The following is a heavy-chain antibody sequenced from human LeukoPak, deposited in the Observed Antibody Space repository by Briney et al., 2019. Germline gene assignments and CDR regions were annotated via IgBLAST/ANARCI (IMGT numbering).Heavy chain of an antibody. D-gene: IGHD2-2*01. CDR1: GGSISSYY. CDR3: ARDVDAPYYYGMDV. Sequence: PSETLSLTCTVSGGSISSYYWSWLRQPPGKGLEWIGYIYYSGSTNYNPSLKSRVTISVDTSKNQFSLKLSSVTAADTAVYYCARDVDAPYYYGMDVWGQGTTVTVSS. J-gene: IGHJ6*02. CDR2: IYYSGST. V-gene: IGHV4-59*01.